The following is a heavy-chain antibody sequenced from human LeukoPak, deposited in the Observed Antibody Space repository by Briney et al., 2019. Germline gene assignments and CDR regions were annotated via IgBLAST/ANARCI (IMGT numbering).Heavy chain of an antibody. V-gene: IGHV1-8*01. Sequence: ASVTVSCTASGYTFTSYDINWVRQATGQGLEWMGWMNPNSGNTGYAQKFQGRVTMTRNTYISTAYMELSSLRSEDTAVYYCARGPTYYDFWSGPYYYSMDVWGQGTTVTVSS. CDR3: ARGPTYYDFWSGPYYYSMDV. J-gene: IGHJ6*02. D-gene: IGHD3-3*01. CDR1: GYTFTSYD. CDR2: MNPNSGNT.